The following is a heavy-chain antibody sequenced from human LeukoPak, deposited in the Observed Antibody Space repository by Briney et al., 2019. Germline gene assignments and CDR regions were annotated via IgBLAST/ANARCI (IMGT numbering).Heavy chain of an antibody. J-gene: IGHJ3*02. CDR2: INHSGST. CDR1: GGSFSGYY. Sequence: SETLSLTCALYGGSFSGYYSSWIRQPPGKGLEWIGEINHSGSTNYNPSLKSRVTISVDTSKNQFSLKLSSVTAADTAVYYCARVGSSWPRDAFDIWGQGTMVTVSS. CDR3: ARVGSSWPRDAFDI. D-gene: IGHD6-13*01. V-gene: IGHV4-34*01.